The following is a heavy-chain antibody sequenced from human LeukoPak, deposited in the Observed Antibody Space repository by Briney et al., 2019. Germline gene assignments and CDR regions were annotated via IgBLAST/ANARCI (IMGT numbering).Heavy chain of an antibody. Sequence: ASVKVSCKASGYTFTGYYMHWVRQAPGQGLEWMGWINPNSGGTNYAQKFQGRVTMTRDTSISTAYMELSRLRSDDTAVYYCAREACSSTSCYAGSRWFDPWGQGTLVTVSS. CDR1: GYTFTGYY. CDR3: AREACSSTSCYAGSRWFDP. V-gene: IGHV1-2*02. J-gene: IGHJ5*02. CDR2: INPNSGGT. D-gene: IGHD2-2*01.